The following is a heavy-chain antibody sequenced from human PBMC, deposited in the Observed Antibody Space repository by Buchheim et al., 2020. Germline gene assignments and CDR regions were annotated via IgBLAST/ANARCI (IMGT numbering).Heavy chain of an antibody. CDR1: GGSISPDY. CDR3: AKTGAQGYLEY. V-gene: IGHV4-59*12. CDR2: VYYSGTT. J-gene: IGHJ4*02. Sequence: QVQLQESGPGLVKPSETLSLTCTVSGGSISPDYWTWIRQPPGKGLEWIGYVYYSGTTNYNPSLKSRVTISMDKSKNQFSLKVNSVTAADTAVFYCAKTGAQGYLEYWGQG. D-gene: IGHD6-13*01.